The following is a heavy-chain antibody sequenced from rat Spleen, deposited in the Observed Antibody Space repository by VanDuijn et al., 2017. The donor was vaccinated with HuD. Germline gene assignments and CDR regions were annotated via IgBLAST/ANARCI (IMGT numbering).Heavy chain of an antibody. D-gene: IGHD5-1*01. CDR1: GFSLTSYN. CDR2: MWSGGST. Sequence: QVQLMESGPGLVQPSETLSLTCTVSGFSLTSYNVHWVRQPPGTGLEWMGVMWSGGSTDYNSALKSRLSISRDTSKNQVFLKMNSLQNEDTTTYYCARHNWDPDYFDYWGQGVMVTVSS. CDR3: ARHNWDPDYFDY. V-gene: IGHV2-45*01. J-gene: IGHJ2*01.